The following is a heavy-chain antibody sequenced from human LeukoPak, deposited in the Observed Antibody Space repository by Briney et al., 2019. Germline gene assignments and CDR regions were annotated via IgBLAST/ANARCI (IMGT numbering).Heavy chain of an antibody. CDR2: IIPIFGTA. V-gene: IGHV1-69*01. CDR3: ARDTSGWYYDFWSGFTPRIYYYYGMDV. J-gene: IGHJ6*02. D-gene: IGHD3-3*01. Sequence: GASVKVSCKASGGTFISYAISWVRQAPGQGLEWMGGIIPIFGTANYAQKLQGRVTITADESTSTAYMELSSLRSEDTAVYYCARDTSGWYYDFWSGFTPRIYYYYGMDVWGQGTTVTVSS. CDR1: GGTFISYA.